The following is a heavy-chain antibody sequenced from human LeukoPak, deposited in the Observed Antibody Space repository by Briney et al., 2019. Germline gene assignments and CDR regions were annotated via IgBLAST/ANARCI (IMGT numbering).Heavy chain of an antibody. CDR1: GFTFSSHS. D-gene: IGHD6-19*01. Sequence: GGSLRLSCAASGFTFSSHSMNWVRQAPGKGLEWVSSVSSSGAHTYYAASGAGRFTISRDNAKNSLYLQMNSLRAEDTAVYYCARAGAVAGTENDYWGQGTLVTVSS. J-gene: IGHJ4*02. CDR3: ARAGAVAGTENDY. V-gene: IGHV3-21*01. CDR2: VSSSGAHT.